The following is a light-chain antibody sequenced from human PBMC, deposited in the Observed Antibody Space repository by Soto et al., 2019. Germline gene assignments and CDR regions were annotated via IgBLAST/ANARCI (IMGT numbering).Light chain of an antibody. J-gene: IGLJ1*01. CDR1: SSDSGGYNS. Sequence: QSVLTQPPSASVSPGQSVAISCTGTSSDSGGYNSVSWYKQHPGKAPKLMIYKVTKRPTGVTDLFSGSKSGNTASLTVSGLQAEDEGDYYCSSYAGTYSLYVFGTVTKFTGL. CDR2: KVT. CDR3: SSYAGTYSLYV. V-gene: IGLV2-8*01.